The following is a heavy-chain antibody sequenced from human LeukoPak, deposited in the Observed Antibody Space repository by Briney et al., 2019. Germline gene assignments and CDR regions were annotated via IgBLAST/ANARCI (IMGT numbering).Heavy chain of an antibody. CDR3: ARAQGALDY. CDR2: IGGGGTE. D-gene: IGHD1-26*01. Sequence: GGSLRLSCAASGFTVSSNYMSWVRQAPGKGLEWVSGIGGGGTEYYADSVKGRFIISSDSSQNLVHLQMNSLTVEDTAVYYCARAQGALDYWGQGTLVTVSS. CDR1: GFTVSSNY. V-gene: IGHV3-53*01. J-gene: IGHJ4*02.